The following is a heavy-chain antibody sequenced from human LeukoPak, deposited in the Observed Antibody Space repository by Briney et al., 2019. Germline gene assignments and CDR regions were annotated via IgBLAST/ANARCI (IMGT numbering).Heavy chain of an antibody. D-gene: IGHD4-17*01. CDR1: GFTFSSYN. CDR2: ISSSSSTI. J-gene: IGHJ4*02. CDR3: ARRGGYGDPQVFDY. Sequence: GGSLRLSCAASGFTFSSYNMNWVRQAPGKGLEWISYISSSSSTIYYADSVKGRFTISRDNAKNSLYLQMNSLRDEDTAVYYCARRGGYGDPQVFDYWGQGTLVTVSS. V-gene: IGHV3-48*02.